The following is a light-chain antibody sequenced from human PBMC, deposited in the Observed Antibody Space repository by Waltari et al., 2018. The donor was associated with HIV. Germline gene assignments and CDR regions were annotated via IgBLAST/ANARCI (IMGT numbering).Light chain of an antibody. CDR1: TIHYNP. V-gene: IGLV2-14*02. CDR3: SSYTASGSVI. CDR2: EGT. Sequence: QSALTQPASVSGSPGQSVTISCPGPTIHYNPVSWYQQHPAKAPKLIIFEGTYRPSGVSNRFSGSKSGNTASLTISGLQGEDEAHYYCSSYTASGSVIFGGGTNLTVL. J-gene: IGLJ2*01.